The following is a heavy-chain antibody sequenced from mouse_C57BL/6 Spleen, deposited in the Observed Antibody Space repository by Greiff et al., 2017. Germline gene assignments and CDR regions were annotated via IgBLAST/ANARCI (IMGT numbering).Heavy chain of an antibody. CDR1: GYTFTSYW. J-gene: IGHJ2*01. CDR3: AKGLLRGYFDY. Sequence: QVQLQQPGAELVKPGASVKLSCKASGYTFTSYWMHWVKQRPGQGLEWIGMIHTNSGSTNYNEQFKSKATLTVDKSSSKDYTLLSILTAEDSAVYYCAKGLLRGYFDYWGQDTTLTVSS. D-gene: IGHD1-1*01. CDR2: IHTNSGST. V-gene: IGHV1-64*01.